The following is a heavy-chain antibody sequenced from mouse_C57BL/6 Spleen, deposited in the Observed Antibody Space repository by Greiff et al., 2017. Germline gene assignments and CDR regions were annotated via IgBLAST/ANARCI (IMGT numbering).Heavy chain of an antibody. V-gene: IGHV1-64*01. Sequence: VQLQQPGAELVKPGASVKLSCKASGYTFTSYWMHWVKQRPGQGLEWIGMIHPNSGSTNYNEKFKSKATLTVDKSSSTAYMQLSSLTSEDSAVYYCARGTMIATGYYFDYWGQGTTLTVSS. CDR3: ARGTMIATGYYFDY. J-gene: IGHJ2*01. CDR2: IHPNSGST. D-gene: IGHD2-4*01. CDR1: GYTFTSYW.